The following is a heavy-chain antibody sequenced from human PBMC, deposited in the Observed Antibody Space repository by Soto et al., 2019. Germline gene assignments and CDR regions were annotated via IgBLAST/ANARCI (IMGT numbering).Heavy chain of an antibody. D-gene: IGHD3-3*01. J-gene: IGHJ6*02. CDR3: ARPGFDYSYYGMDV. V-gene: IGHV3-30-3*01. Sequence: PGGSLRLSCAASGFTFSSYAMHWVRQAPGKGLEWVAVISYDGSNKYYADSVKGRFTISRDNSKNTLYLQMNSLRAEDTAVYYCARPGFDYSYYGMDVWGQGTTVTVSS. CDR2: ISYDGSNK. CDR1: GFTFSSYA.